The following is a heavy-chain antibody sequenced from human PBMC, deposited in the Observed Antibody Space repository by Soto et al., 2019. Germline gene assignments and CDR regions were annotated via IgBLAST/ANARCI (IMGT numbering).Heavy chain of an antibody. CDR3: AKNGQPPYYYYGLDV. CDR1: GFTFSRYG. J-gene: IGHJ6*02. V-gene: IGHV1-18*01. Sequence: ASVKVSCQAPGFTFSRYGISWVRQAPGQGLEWMGWISGYNGDTNYAQKFQDRVSMTIDTSTGTAYMELRSLTSDDTAVYYCAKNGQPPYYYYGLDVWGQGTKVTVSS. CDR2: ISGYNGDT. D-gene: IGHD2-8*01.